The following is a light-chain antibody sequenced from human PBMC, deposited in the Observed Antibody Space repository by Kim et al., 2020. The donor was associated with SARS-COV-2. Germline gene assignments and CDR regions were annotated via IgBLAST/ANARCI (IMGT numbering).Light chain of an antibody. CDR1: QGIRHY. CDR2: AAS. Sequence: AIRLTQSPSSLSGSTGDRVTITCRASQGIRHYLAWYQQRPGKAPKLLIYAASTLQSGVPSRFGGSGSGTDFALTISYLQSEDFATYYCQQYYDYPWTFGQGTKVDIK. CDR3: QQYYDYPWT. V-gene: IGKV1-8*01. J-gene: IGKJ1*01.